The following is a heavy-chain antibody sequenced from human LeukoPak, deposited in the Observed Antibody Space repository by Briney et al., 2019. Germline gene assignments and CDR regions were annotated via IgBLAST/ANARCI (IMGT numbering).Heavy chain of an antibody. D-gene: IGHD5-18*01. J-gene: IGHJ5*02. CDR3: ARVPSYGYNWFDP. V-gene: IGHV1-69*05. CDR2: IIPIFGTA. CDR1: GGTFSSYA. Sequence: ASVKVSCKASGGTFSSYAISWVRQAPGQGLEWMGGIIPIFGTANYAQKFQGRGTITTDESTSTAYMELSSLRSEDTAVYYCARVPSYGYNWFDPWGQGTPVTVSS.